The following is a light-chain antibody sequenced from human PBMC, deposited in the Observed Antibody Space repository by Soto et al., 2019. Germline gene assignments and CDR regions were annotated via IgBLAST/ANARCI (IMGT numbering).Light chain of an antibody. V-gene: IGLV3-21*02. J-gene: IGLJ1*01. CDR2: DDN. Sequence: SYELTQPPSVSVAPGQTARITCGGNNIGSKSVHWYQQKPGQAPVLVVYDDNDRPSGIPKRFSGSNSGNTATLTISRVEAGDEADYYCQVWDSSSDHCVFGTGTRSPS. CDR3: QVWDSSSDHCV. CDR1: NIGSKS.